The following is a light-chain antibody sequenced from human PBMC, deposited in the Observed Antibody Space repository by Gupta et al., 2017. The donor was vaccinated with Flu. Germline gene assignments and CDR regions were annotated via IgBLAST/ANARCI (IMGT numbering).Light chain of an antibody. CDR2: KDS. J-gene: IGLJ3*02. CDR3: LSADSSGTTWV. CDR1: ALAKKY. V-gene: IGLV3-16*01. Sequence: GQMTSITCSGEALAKKYAYWYQQKPGQAPVLLIYKDSERPSGIPERFSGSSSGTIVTLAISGVQSEDEADYYCLSADSSGTTWVFGGGTKLTVL.